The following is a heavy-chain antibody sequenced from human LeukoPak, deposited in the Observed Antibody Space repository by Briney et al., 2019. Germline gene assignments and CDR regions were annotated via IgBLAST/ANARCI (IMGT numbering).Heavy chain of an antibody. J-gene: IGHJ5*02. V-gene: IGHV3-21*01. CDR1: EFTFSSYS. Sequence: GGSLRLSCAASEFTFSSYSMNWVRQAPGKGLEWVSSISSSSSYIYYADSVKGRFTISRDNAKNSLYLQMNSLRAEDTAVYYCARVGVARSGYWFDPWGQGTLVTVSS. CDR2: ISSSSSYI. D-gene: IGHD2-8*01. CDR3: ARVGVARSGYWFDP.